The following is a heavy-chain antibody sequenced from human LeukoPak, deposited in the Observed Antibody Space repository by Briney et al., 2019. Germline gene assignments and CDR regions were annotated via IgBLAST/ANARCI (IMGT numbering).Heavy chain of an antibody. CDR3: AREDSYGYDY. CDR2: IYYSGST. D-gene: IGHD5-18*01. CDR1: SGSISSYY. J-gene: IGHJ4*02. Sequence: SETLSLTCPVSSGSISSYYWSWIRQPPGEGLEWIGYIYYSGSTNYNPSLKSRVTISVDTSKNQFSLKLSSVTAADTAVYYCAREDSYGYDYWGQGTLVTVSS. V-gene: IGHV4-59*01.